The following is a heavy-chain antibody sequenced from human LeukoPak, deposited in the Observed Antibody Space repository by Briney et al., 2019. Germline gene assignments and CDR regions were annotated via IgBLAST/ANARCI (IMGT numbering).Heavy chain of an antibody. V-gene: IGHV1-2*02. CDR1: GYTFPGYY. J-gene: IGHJ4*02. CDR3: ARGGTTNGVCCLFDY. Sequence: ASVKVSCKASGYTFPGYYIHWVRQAPGQGLEWMGWTNPNSGDTNYAQKFQGRVTMTRDTSISTAYMELSSLRSDDTAVYYCARGGTTNGVCCLFDYWGQGTLVTVSS. CDR2: TNPNSGDT. D-gene: IGHD2-8*01.